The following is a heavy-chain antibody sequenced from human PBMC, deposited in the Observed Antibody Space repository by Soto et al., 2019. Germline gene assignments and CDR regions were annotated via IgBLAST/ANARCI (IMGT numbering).Heavy chain of an antibody. CDR3: ARHPASIAVAGNGAWYYGMDV. D-gene: IGHD6-19*01. V-gene: IGHV5-51*01. Sequence: PGESLKISCKGSGYSFTSYWIGWVRQMPGKGLEWMGIIYPGDSDTRYNPSFQGQVTISADKSISTAYLQWSSLKASDTAMYYCARHPASIAVAGNGAWYYGMDVWGQGTTVTVSS. J-gene: IGHJ6*02. CDR2: IYPGDSDT. CDR1: GYSFTSYW.